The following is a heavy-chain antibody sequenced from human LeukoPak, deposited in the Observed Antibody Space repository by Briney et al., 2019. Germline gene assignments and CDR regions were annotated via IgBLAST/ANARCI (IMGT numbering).Heavy chain of an antibody. J-gene: IGHJ5*02. Sequence: ASVKVSSKASGYTFTSYAMHWVRQAPGQRLEWMGWITAGNGNTKYSQKFQGRVTITRDTSASTAYMELSSLRSEDTAVYYCAAVGIGCSGGSCYSSPGPPWFDPWGQGTLVTVSS. CDR3: AAVGIGCSGGSCYSSPGPPWFDP. CDR1: GYTFTSYA. CDR2: ITAGNGNT. D-gene: IGHD2-15*01. V-gene: IGHV1-3*01.